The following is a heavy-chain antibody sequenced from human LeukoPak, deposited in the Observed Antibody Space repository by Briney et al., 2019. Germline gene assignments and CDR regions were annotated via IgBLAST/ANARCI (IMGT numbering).Heavy chain of an antibody. V-gene: IGHV1-2*02. CDR2: INPNSGGT. CDR1: GYTFTGYY. D-gene: IGHD3-22*01. Sequence: GASVKVSCKASGYTFTGYYMHWVRQAPGQGLEWMGWINPNSGGTNYAQRFQGRVTMTRDTSISTAYMELSRLRSDDTAVYYCARVVGEYYYDSSGCYYTFDYWGQGTLVTVSS. J-gene: IGHJ4*02. CDR3: ARVVGEYYYDSSGCYYTFDY.